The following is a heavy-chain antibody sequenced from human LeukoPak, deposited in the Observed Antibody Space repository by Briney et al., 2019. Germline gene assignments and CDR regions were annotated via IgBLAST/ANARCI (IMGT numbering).Heavy chain of an antibody. D-gene: IGHD3-10*01. CDR3: ARDPDYYGSGTYYNHYFDY. V-gene: IGHV3-23*01. CDR1: GFTFNTYA. Sequence: GGSLRLSCAASGFTFNTYAMSWVRQAPGKGLEWVSAISDSGGSAYYADSVKGRFTISRDNAKNSLHLQMTSLRDEDTAVYYCARDPDYYGSGTYYNHYFDYWGQGTLVTVSS. J-gene: IGHJ4*02. CDR2: ISDSGGSA.